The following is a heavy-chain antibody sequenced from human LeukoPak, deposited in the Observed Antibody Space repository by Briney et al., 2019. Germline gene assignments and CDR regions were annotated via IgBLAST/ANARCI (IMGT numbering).Heavy chain of an antibody. D-gene: IGHD2-15*01. J-gene: IGHJ6*02. Sequence: GGSLRLSCAVSGFIFSNYELNWVRQAPGKGLEWVSYVSGRGNTIYYADSVKGRFTSSRGNAKNSLYLQMNSLRAEDTGVYYCARQISRVVDGMDVWGQGTTVTVSS. CDR1: GFIFSNYE. CDR3: ARQISRVVDGMDV. V-gene: IGHV3-48*03. CDR2: VSGRGNTI.